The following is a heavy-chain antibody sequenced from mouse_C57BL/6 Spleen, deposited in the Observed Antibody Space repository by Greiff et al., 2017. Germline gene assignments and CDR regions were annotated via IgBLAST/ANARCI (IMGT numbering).Heavy chain of an antibody. CDR2: IDPENGDT. V-gene: IGHV14-4*01. CDR1: GFNIKDDY. J-gene: IGHJ3*01. D-gene: IGHD1-1*01. Sequence: EVQLQQSGAELVRPGASVKLSCTASGFNIKDDYMHWVKQRPEQGLEWIGWIDPENGDTEYASKFQGKATITADTPSNTAYLQLSSLTSEDTAVYYCTTEVLRSPLAYWGQGTLVTVSA. CDR3: TTEVLRSPLAY.